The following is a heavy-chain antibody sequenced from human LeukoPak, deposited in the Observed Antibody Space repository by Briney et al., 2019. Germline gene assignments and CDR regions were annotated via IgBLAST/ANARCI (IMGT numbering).Heavy chain of an antibody. Sequence: PGGSLRLSCAASGFTFSSYAMHWVRQAPGKGLEWEAVISYDGSNKYYADSVKGRFTISRGNSKNTLYLQMNSLRAEDTAVYYCARPYCGGDCYTPYYGMDVWGQGTTVTVSS. CDR1: GFTFSSYA. CDR3: ARPYCGGDCYTPYYGMDV. CDR2: ISYDGSNK. J-gene: IGHJ6*02. D-gene: IGHD2-21*02. V-gene: IGHV3-30-3*01.